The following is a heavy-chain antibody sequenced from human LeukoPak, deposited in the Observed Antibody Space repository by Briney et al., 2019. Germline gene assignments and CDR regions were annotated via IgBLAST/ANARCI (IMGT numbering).Heavy chain of an antibody. V-gene: IGHV1-18*01. CDR3: ARDLAGYSYGYPQIDY. CDR2: ISAYNGNT. CDR1: GYTFTSYG. D-gene: IGHD5-18*01. Sequence: AASVKVSCKASGYTFTSYGISWVRQAPGQGLEWIGWISAYNGNTNYAQKLQGRVTMTTDTSTSTAYMELRSLRSDDTAVYYCARDLAGYSYGYPQIDYWGQGTLVTVSS. J-gene: IGHJ4*02.